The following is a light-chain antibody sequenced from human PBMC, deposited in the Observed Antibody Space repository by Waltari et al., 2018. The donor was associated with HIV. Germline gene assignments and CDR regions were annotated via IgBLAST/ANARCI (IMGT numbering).Light chain of an antibody. CDR2: EDS. CDR3: QAWDRSTVI. J-gene: IGLJ2*01. Sequence: YELTQPPSVSVSPGQTANITCSGDKLGQKYAHWYQQKSGQSPVLLIYEDSKRRSGIPERFSGSISGDTATLIISGTQAEDEADYHCQAWDRSTVIFAGGTKLTVL. CDR1: KLGQKY. V-gene: IGLV3-1*01.